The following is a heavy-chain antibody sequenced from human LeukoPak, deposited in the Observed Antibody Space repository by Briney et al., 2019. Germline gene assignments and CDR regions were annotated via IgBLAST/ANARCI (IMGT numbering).Heavy chain of an antibody. CDR2: IFTGGST. D-gene: IGHD2/OR15-2a*01. Sequence: SETLSLTCSVSGVSINSGHYYWTWIRQPAGKGLQWIGRIFTGGSTNYNPSLQSRVTISMDTSKSQVSLRLRSVTAADTAVYYCARVVSSVYYYMDVWGKGTAVTVSS. V-gene: IGHV4-61*02. J-gene: IGHJ6*03. CDR3: ARVVSSVYYYMDV. CDR1: GVSINSGHYY.